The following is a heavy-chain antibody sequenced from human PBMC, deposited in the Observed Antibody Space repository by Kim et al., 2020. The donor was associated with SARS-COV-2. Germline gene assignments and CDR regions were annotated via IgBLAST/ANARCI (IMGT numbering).Heavy chain of an antibody. J-gene: IGHJ6*02. D-gene: IGHD3-10*01. CDR2: IYYSGST. V-gene: IGHV4-59*13. CDR3: AREGRITMVQGANKDRNYYYYGMDV. Sequence: SETLSLTCTVSGGSISSYYWSWIRQPPGKGLEWIGYIYYSGSTNYNPSLKSRVTISVDTSKNQFSLKLSSVTAADTAVYYCAREGRITMVQGANKDRNYYYYGMDVWGQGTTVTVSS. CDR1: GGSISSYY.